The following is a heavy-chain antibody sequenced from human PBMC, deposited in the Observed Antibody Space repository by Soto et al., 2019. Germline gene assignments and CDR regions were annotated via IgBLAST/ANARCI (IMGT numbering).Heavy chain of an antibody. D-gene: IGHD6-13*01. CDR3: AKSTGYSSSWPYRVDY. Sequence: VGSLRLSCAASGFTFSSYAMSWVRQAPGKGLEWVSAISGSGGSTYYADSVKGRFTISRDNSKNTLYLQMNSLRAEDTAVYYCAKSTGYSSSWPYRVDYWGQGTLVTVSS. J-gene: IGHJ4*02. CDR2: ISGSGGST. CDR1: GFTFSSYA. V-gene: IGHV3-23*01.